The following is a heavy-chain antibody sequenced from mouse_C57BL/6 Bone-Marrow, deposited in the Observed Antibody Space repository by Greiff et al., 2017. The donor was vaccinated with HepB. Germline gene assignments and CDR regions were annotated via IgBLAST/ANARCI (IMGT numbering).Heavy chain of an antibody. CDR3: ARKCGYSWFAY. Sequence: VQLVESGPGLVQPSQSLSITCTVSGFSLTSYGVHWVRQSPGKGLEWLGVIWSGRSTDYNAAFISRLSISKDNSKSQVFFKMNSLQADDTAIYYCARKCGYSWFAYWGQGTLVTVSA. CDR2: IWSGRST. J-gene: IGHJ3*01. V-gene: IGHV2-2*01. D-gene: IGHD2-3*01. CDR1: GFSLTSYG.